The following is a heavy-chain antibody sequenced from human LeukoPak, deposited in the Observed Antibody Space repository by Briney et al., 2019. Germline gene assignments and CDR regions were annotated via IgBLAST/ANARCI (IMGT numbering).Heavy chain of an antibody. CDR3: AKVPKPRYYYDSSGRRRS. J-gene: IGHJ4*02. CDR2: ISGSGGST. CDR1: GFTFSSYA. Sequence: GGSLRLSCAASGFTFSSYAMSWVRQAPGKGLEWVSAISGSGGSTYYADSVKGRFTISSDNSKNTLYLQMHSLRAEDTAVYYCAKVPKPRYYYDSSGRRRSGGQGTLVTVSS. D-gene: IGHD3-22*01. V-gene: IGHV3-23*01.